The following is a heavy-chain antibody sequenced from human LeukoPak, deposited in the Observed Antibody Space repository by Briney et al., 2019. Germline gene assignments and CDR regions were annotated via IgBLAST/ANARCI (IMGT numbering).Heavy chain of an antibody. D-gene: IGHD3-10*01. J-gene: IGHJ4*02. V-gene: IGHV3-15*01. CDR3: TTYTMGAFDS. CDR1: GFTFSNAW. CDR2: IKSKTDGGTT. Sequence: AGGSLRLSCAASGFTFSNAWMSWVRQAPGKGLEWVGRIKSKTDGGTTDYAAPVKGRFTISRDDSKNTVYLQMNSLKTEDTAMFYCTTYTMGAFDSWGQGTLVTVSS.